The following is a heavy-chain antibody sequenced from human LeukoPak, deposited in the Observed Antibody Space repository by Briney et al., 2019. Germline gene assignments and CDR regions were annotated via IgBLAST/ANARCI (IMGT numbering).Heavy chain of an antibody. CDR1: GYTFTSYA. Sequence: ASVTVSCKASGYTFTSYAMHWVRQAPGQRLEWMGWINAGNGNTKYSQEFQGRVTITRDTSASTAYMELSSLRSEDMAVYYCARDPSPLTPDYGGNPTGGYDYWGQGTLVTVSS. CDR2: INAGNGNT. D-gene: IGHD4-23*01. V-gene: IGHV1-3*03. CDR3: ARDPSPLTPDYGGNPTGGYDY. J-gene: IGHJ4*02.